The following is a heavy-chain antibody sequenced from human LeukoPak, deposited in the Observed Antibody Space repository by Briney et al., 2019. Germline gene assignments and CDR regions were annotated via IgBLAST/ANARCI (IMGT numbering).Heavy chain of an antibody. V-gene: IGHV4-59*01. D-gene: IGHD3-16*02. CDR3: ARGVDYDYVWGSYRHGYYFDY. Sequence: SETLSLTCTVSGGSISSYYWSWIRQPPGKGLEWIGYIYYSGSTNYNPSLKSRVTISVDTSKNQFSLKLSSVTAADTAVYYCARGVDYDYVWGSYRHGYYFDYWGQGTLVTVSS. CDR2: IYYSGST. CDR1: GGSISSYY. J-gene: IGHJ4*02.